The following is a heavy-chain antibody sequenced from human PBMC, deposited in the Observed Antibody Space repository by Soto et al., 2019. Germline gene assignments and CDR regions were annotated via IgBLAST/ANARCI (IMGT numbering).Heavy chain of an antibody. CDR2: INAGNGNT. V-gene: IGHV1-3*01. CDR3: ARPYSSSWRFDY. Sequence: QVQLVQSGAEVKKPGASVKVSCKASGYTFTSYAMHWVRQAPGQRLEWMGWINAGNGNTKYSQKFQGRVTITRDTSASTAYMELSSLRSEDTAVYYCARPYSSSWRFDYWGQGTLVTVSS. D-gene: IGHD6-13*01. CDR1: GYTFTSYA. J-gene: IGHJ4*02.